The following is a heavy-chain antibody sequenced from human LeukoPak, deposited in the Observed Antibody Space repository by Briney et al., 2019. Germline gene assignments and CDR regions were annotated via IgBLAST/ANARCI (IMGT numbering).Heavy chain of an antibody. CDR1: GFSFSTYW. CDR3: TSDPPGVGIDR. CDR2: MNGDGSST. J-gene: IGHJ5*02. V-gene: IGHV3-74*01. Sequence: PGGSLRLSCAASGFSFSTYWMHWVRQAPGKGLVWVSRMNGDGSSTSYADSVKGRFTISRDNAKNTLYLQMDSLRAEDTAIYYCTSDPPGVGIDRWGQGTLVTVSS.